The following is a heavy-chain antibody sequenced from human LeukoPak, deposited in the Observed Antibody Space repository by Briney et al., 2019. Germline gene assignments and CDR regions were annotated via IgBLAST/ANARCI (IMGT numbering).Heavy chain of an antibody. D-gene: IGHD6-13*01. Sequence: ASVKVSCKASGYTFTSYGISWVRRAPGQGLEWMGWISAYNGNTNYAQKLQGRVTMTTDTSTSTAYMELRSLRSDDTAVYYCARNPYYWYSISNWFDPWGQGTLVTVSS. CDR2: ISAYNGNT. CDR1: GYTFTSYG. CDR3: ARNPYYWYSISNWFDP. V-gene: IGHV1-18*04. J-gene: IGHJ5*02.